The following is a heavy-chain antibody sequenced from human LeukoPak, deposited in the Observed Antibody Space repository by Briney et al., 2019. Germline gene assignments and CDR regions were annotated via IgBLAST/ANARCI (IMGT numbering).Heavy chain of an antibody. J-gene: IGHJ4*02. D-gene: IGHD6-13*01. CDR1: GFTFRTYG. CDR2: ISYDGTNK. Sequence: GGSLRLSCAASGFTFRTYGIHWVRQAPGKGLEWVAVISYDGTNKYYADSVKGRFTISRDNSKNTLYLQMNSLRAEDTAVYYCARVSKLGVSWQQLVQPPYFDYWGQGTLVTVSS. CDR3: ARVSKLGVSWQQLVQPPYFDY. V-gene: IGHV3-30*03.